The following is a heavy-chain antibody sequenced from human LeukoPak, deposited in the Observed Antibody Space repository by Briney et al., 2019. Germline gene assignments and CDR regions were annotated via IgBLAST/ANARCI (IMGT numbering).Heavy chain of an antibody. Sequence: SETLSLTCTVSGGSISSYYWSWIRQPPGKGLEWIGYIYYSGSTNYNPSLKSRVTISVDTSKNQFSLKLSSVTAADTAVYYCARSYPDVEMATITGWFDPWGQGTLVTVSS. CDR1: GGSISSYY. J-gene: IGHJ5*02. D-gene: IGHD5-24*01. CDR3: ARSYPDVEMATITGWFDP. CDR2: IYYSGST. V-gene: IGHV4-59*01.